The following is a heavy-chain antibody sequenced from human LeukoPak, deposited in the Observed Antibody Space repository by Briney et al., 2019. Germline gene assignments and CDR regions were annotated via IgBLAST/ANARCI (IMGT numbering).Heavy chain of an antibody. CDR1: GFTFSIYS. CDR2: ISSSSSYI. Sequence: GGSLKLSCAASGFTFSIYSMNWVRQAPGKGLEWVSSISSSSSYIYYADSVKGRFTISRDNARNSLSLQMNSLRAGDTAVYYCARGPTIVVVPAAVNVWGQGTTVTVSS. V-gene: IGHV3-21*01. CDR3: ARGPTIVVVPAAVNV. J-gene: IGHJ6*02. D-gene: IGHD2-2*01.